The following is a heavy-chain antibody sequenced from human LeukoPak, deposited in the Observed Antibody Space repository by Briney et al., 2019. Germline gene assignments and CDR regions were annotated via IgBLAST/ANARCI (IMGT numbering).Heavy chain of an antibody. CDR1: GFIFSIYS. Sequence: GGSLRPSRAAYGFIFSIYSTSWVSQDPGKGLELVSSISSISSYIYYADSVRGRFTISRDNAKNSLYLQMNSLRAEDTAVYYCARQSLRPDYWGQGTLVTVSS. CDR3: ARQSLRPDY. CDR2: ISSISSYI. V-gene: IGHV3-21*01. J-gene: IGHJ4*02.